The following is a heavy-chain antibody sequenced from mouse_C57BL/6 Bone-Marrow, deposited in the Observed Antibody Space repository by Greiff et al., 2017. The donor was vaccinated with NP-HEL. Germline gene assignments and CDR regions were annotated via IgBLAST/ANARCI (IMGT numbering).Heavy chain of an antibody. V-gene: IGHV1-59*01. CDR3: ARYDGGY. D-gene: IGHD2-3*01. J-gene: IGHJ2*01. CDR1: GYTFTSYW. Sequence: QVQLQQPGAELVRPGTSVKLSCKASGYTFTSYWMHWVKQRPGQGLEWIGVIDPSDSYTNYNQKFKGKATLTVDTSSSTAYMQLSSLTSEDSAVYYCARYDGGYWGQGTTLTVS. CDR2: IDPSDSYT.